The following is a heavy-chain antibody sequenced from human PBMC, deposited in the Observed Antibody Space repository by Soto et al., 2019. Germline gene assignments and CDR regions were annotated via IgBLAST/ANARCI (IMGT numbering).Heavy chain of an antibody. CDR3: ARAAGTAAPGTNY. J-gene: IGHJ4*02. Sequence: QVQLVESGGGVVQPGRSLRLSCAASGFTFSSYGMHWVRQAPGKGLEWVAVIWYDGSNKYYADSVKGRFTISRDNSKNTLYLQMNSLRAEDTVVYYCARAAGTAAPGTNYWGQGTLVTVSS. D-gene: IGHD6-13*01. V-gene: IGHV3-33*01. CDR2: IWYDGSNK. CDR1: GFTFSSYG.